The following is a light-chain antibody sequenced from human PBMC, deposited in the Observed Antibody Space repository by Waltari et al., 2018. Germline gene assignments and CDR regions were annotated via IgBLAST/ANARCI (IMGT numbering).Light chain of an antibody. V-gene: IGKV1-5*03. J-gene: IGKJ3*01. Sequence: DIHLTQSPSTLSASVGDRVTITCRASQNIDTWLAWYQQKPGKAPKLLIYKASYLQSGVPSRFSGRGSGTEFTLTIDSLQPDDFATDHCQQYNSYSCGFGPGTTVDLK. CDR2: KAS. CDR1: QNIDTW. CDR3: QQYNSYSCG.